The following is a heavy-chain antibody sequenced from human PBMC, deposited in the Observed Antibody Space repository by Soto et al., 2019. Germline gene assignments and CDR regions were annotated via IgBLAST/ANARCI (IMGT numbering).Heavy chain of an antibody. Sequence: SETLSLTCTVSGGSISSGDYYWSWIRQPPGKGLEWIGYIYYSGSTYYNPSLKSRVTISVDTSKNQFSLKLSSVTAADTAVYYCARGWSYYYDSSGYSSFDYWGQGTLVTVSS. CDR2: IYYSGST. V-gene: IGHV4-30-4*01. J-gene: IGHJ4*02. CDR1: GGSISSGDYY. CDR3: ARGWSYYYDSSGYSSFDY. D-gene: IGHD3-22*01.